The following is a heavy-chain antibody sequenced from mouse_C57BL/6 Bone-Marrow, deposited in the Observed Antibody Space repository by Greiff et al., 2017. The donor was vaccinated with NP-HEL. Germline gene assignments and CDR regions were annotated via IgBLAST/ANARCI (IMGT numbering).Heavy chain of an antibody. CDR2: ISSGGSYT. V-gene: IGHV5-6*01. Sequence: EVKVVESGGDLVKPGGSLKLSCAASGFTFSSYGMSWVRQTPDKRLEWVATISSGGSYTYYPDSVKGRFTISRDNAKNTLYLQMSSLKSEDTATYYCARLYGSSSFAYWGQGTLVTVSA. CDR1: GFTFSSYG. CDR3: ARLYGSSSFAY. D-gene: IGHD1-1*01. J-gene: IGHJ3*01.